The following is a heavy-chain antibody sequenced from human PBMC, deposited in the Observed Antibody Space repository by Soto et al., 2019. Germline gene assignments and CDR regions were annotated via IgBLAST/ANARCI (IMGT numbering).Heavy chain of an antibody. V-gene: IGHV3-23*01. CDR1: GFTFSSSA. D-gene: IGHD6-25*01. J-gene: IGHJ4*02. CDR3: AKVRGYCGD. Sequence: GGSLRLSCAASGFTFSSSAMGWVRQAPGKGLEWVSVISGSGGSTYYADSVKGRFTISRDNSKDTLSLQMNSLGAEDTAVYYCAKVRGYCGDWGQGTLVTVSS. CDR2: ISGSGGST.